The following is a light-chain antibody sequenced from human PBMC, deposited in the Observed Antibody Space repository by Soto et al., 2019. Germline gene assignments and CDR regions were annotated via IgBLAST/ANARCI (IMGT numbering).Light chain of an antibody. CDR1: SSNIGAGYD. CDR2: GNS. J-gene: IGLJ7*01. Sequence: QSVLTQPPSVSGAPGQRVTISCTGSSSNIGAGYDVHWYQQLPGTAPKLLIYGNSNRPSGVPDRFSGSKSGTSASLAITGLQAEXXXDYYCQSYDSSLSGAVFGGGTQLTV. V-gene: IGLV1-40*01. CDR3: QSYDSSLSGAV.